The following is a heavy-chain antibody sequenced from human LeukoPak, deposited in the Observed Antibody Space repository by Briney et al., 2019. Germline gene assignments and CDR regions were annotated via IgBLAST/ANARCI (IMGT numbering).Heavy chain of an antibody. Sequence: VKVSCKASGGTFSSYAISWVRQAPGQGLGWMGGIIPIFGTANYAQKFQGRVTITADESTSTAYMELSSLRSEGTAVYYCARDRLKYCSGGSCYDAFDIWGQGTMVTVSS. CDR2: IIPIFGTA. D-gene: IGHD2-15*01. CDR1: GGTFSSYA. J-gene: IGHJ3*02. CDR3: ARDRLKYCSGGSCYDAFDI. V-gene: IGHV1-69*01.